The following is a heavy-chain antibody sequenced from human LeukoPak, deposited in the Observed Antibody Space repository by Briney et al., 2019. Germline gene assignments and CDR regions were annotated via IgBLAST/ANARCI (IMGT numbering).Heavy chain of an antibody. V-gene: IGHV3-7*03. Sequence: GGSLRLSCAASGFTFSNYWMSWVRQAPGKGLEWVANIKQDGSEKYFVDSVKGRFTISRDNAKNSPYLQMNSLRAEDTAVYYCARGGGEFDPWGQGTLVTVSS. CDR1: GFTFSNYW. J-gene: IGHJ5*02. CDR2: IKQDGSEK. D-gene: IGHD2-21*01. CDR3: ARGGGEFDP.